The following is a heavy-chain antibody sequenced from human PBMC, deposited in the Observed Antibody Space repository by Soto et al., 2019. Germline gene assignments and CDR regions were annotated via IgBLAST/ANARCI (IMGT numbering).Heavy chain of an antibody. CDR3: ARVVGTTIKYFDY. Sequence: SETLSLTCAVSGYSISSGYYWGWIRQPPGKGLEWIGSIYHSGSTYYNPSLKSRVTISVDTSKNQFSLKLSSVTAADTAVYYCARVVGTTIKYFDYWGQGTLVTVPQ. J-gene: IGHJ4*02. CDR1: GYSISSGYY. CDR2: IYHSGST. D-gene: IGHD5-12*01. V-gene: IGHV4-38-2*01.